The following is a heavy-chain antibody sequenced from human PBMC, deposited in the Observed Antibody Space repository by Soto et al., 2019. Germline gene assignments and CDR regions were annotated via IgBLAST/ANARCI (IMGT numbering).Heavy chain of an antibody. Sequence: EVQLVESGGGLVQPGGSLRLSYAASGFTFSSYWMSWVRQAPGKGLEWVANIKQDGSEKYYVDSVKGRFTISRDNAKNSLYLQMNSLRAEDTAVYYCARGSSSSWYEGWFDPWGQGTLVTVSS. CDR1: GFTFSSYW. J-gene: IGHJ5*02. V-gene: IGHV3-7*03. CDR2: IKQDGSEK. D-gene: IGHD6-13*01. CDR3: ARGSSSSWYEGWFDP.